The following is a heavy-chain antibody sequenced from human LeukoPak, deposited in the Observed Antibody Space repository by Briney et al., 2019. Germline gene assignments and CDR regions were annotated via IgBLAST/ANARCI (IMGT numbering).Heavy chain of an antibody. CDR3: ARGDDFWSGYYIGYYYYYMDV. CDR1: GGTFSSYT. V-gene: IGHV1-69*02. D-gene: IGHD3-3*01. Sequence: SSVKVSCTASGGTFSSYTISWVRQAPGQGLEWRGRFIPILGIANYAQKFQGRVTITADKSTSTAYMELSSLRSEDTAVYYCARGDDFWSGYYIGYYYYYMDVWGKGTTVTVSS. J-gene: IGHJ6*03. CDR2: FIPILGIA.